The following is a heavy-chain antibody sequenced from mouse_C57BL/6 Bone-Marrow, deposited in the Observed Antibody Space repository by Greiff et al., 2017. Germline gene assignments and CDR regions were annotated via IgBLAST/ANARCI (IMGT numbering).Heavy chain of an antibody. CDR1: GYTFTSYD. V-gene: IGHV1-85*01. CDR2: IYPRDGST. J-gene: IGHJ1*03. D-gene: IGHD1-1*01. Sequence: VQVVESGPELVKPGASVKLSCKASGYTFTSYDINWVKQRPGQGLEWIGWIYPRDGSTKYNEKFKGKATLTVDTSSSTAYMELHSLTSEDSAVYFCARRGHYYGSSHHWYFDVWGTGTTVTVSS. CDR3: ARRGHYYGSSHHWYFDV.